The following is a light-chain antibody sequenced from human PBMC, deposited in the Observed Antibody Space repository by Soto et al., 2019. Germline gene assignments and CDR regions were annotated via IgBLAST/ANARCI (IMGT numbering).Light chain of an antibody. Sequence: DIQMTQSPSSLSASVGDRVTITCRARQDIRNDLGWYQQKPGKAPKRLIYAASSLQSGVPSRFTGSGSRTEFTHTINSLQPENFATHSYLQHHNYPPTFGQGTKVEV. V-gene: IGKV1-17*01. CDR1: QDIRND. CDR3: LQHHNYPPT. CDR2: AAS. J-gene: IGKJ1*01.